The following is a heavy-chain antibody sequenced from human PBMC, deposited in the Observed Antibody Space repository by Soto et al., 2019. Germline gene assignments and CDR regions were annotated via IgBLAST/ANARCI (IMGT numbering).Heavy chain of an antibody. D-gene: IGHD1-26*01. CDR1: GYTFTSYG. CDR3: ARTPCIEGARGRGYDDAYDI. Sequence: VASVKVSCKSSGYTFTSYGISWVRQATGQGLEWMGWISAYNGNTNYEQKLQGRVTITTDTSTSTAHMELRSLRSAHTAAYYRARTPCIEGARGRGYDDAYDILDQGT. J-gene: IGHJ3*02. V-gene: IGHV1-18*04. CDR2: ISAYNGNT.